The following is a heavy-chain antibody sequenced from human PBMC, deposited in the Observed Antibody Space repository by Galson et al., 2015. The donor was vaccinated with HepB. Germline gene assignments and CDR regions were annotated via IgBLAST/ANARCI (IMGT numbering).Heavy chain of an antibody. J-gene: IGHJ5*02. V-gene: IGHV3-33*01. Sequence: SLRLSCAASGFTFSSYGMHWVRQVPGKGLEWVAVTWYDGSNKYYADSVRGRFTISRDISKNTLYLQMNSLRAEDTAVYYCARDEVDSSSSNWFDPWGQGTLVTVSS. CDR3: ARDEVDSSSSNWFDP. CDR2: TWYDGSNK. CDR1: GFTFSSYG. D-gene: IGHD6-6*01.